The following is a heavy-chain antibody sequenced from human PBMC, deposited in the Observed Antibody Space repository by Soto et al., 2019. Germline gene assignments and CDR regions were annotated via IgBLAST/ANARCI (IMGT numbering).Heavy chain of an antibody. CDR3: ARDASGFYIDWFDS. D-gene: IGHD3-9*01. V-gene: IGHV1-18*01. CDR1: GYSFSSYG. Sequence: QVPLVQSGTEVKKPGASVKVSCKTSGYSFSSYGVTWVRQAPGQGLEWMGWISGYNGNTNYAQKLQGRVTMTIDTSTSTTYMELRSLRFDATAIYFCARDASGFYIDWFDSWGQGTLVTVSS. J-gene: IGHJ5*01. CDR2: ISGYNGNT.